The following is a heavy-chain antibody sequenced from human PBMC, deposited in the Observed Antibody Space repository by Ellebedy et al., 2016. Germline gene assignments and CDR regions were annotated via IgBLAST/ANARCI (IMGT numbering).Heavy chain of an antibody. J-gene: IGHJ4*02. Sequence: SETLSLTCTVSGGSVRSGSYYWSWIRQPPGKGPEWIGYIYYSGSTTYNPSLKSPVPISSHTSKNQFSLKLRSVSAADTAVYYCARASDWLAAAGTFDYWGQGSLVTVSS. CDR3: ARASDWLAAAGTFDY. D-gene: IGHD6-13*01. CDR1: GGSVRSGSYY. CDR2: IYYSGST. V-gene: IGHV4-61*01.